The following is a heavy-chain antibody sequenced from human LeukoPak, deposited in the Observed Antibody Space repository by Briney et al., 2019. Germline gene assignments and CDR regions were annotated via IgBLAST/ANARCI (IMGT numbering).Heavy chain of an antibody. V-gene: IGHV3-74*01. CDR2: INSDGSST. CDR1: GFTFSRYW. J-gene: IGHJ4*02. CDR3: ANTLHTYCDGDCLGY. Sequence: QPGGSLRLSCAASGFTFSRYWMHWVRQAPGKGLVWVSRINSDGSSTSYADSVKGRFTISRDNARNTLYLQMNSLTAEDTAVYYCANTLHTYCDGDCLGYWGQGTLVTVSS. D-gene: IGHD2-21*02.